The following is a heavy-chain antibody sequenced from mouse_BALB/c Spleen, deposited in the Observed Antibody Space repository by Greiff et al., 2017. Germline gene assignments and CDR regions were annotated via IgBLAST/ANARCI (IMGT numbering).Heavy chain of an antibody. D-gene: IGHD4-1*01. CDR1: GFSLTSYG. V-gene: IGHV2-9*02. CDR3: AREELTGTRGAY. CDR2: IWAGGST. J-gene: IGHJ3*01. Sequence: QVQLKESGPGLVAPSQSLSITCTVSGFSLTSYGVHWVRQPPGKGLEWLGVIWAGGSTNYNSALMSRLSISKDNSKSQVFLKMNSLQTDDTAMYYCAREELTGTRGAYGGKGTLVTVSA.